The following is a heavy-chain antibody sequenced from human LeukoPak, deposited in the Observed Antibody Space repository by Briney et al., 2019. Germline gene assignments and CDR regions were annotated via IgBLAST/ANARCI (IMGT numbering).Heavy chain of an antibody. D-gene: IGHD3-22*01. V-gene: IGHV3-30*01. CDR3: ARADDSSGNPFDY. Sequence: QPGRSLRLSCAASGFTFSSYAMHWVRQAPGKGLEWVAVISYDGSNKYYADSVKGRFTISRDNSKNTPYLQMNSLRAEDTAVYYCARADDSSGNPFDYWGQGTLVTVSS. CDR1: GFTFSSYA. CDR2: ISYDGSNK. J-gene: IGHJ4*02.